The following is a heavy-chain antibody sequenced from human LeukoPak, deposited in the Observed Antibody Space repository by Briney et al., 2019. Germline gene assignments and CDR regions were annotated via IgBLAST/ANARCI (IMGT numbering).Heavy chain of an antibody. CDR2: INHSGGT. V-gene: IGHV4-34*01. J-gene: IGHJ4*02. CDR3: ARVRSSGWYGDY. CDR1: GGSFSGYS. Sequence: PSETLSLTCAVYGGSFSGYSWNWIRQPPVKGLEWIGEINHSGGTNYNPSLKSRVTISVDRSKNQFSLKLSSVTAADTAVYYCARVRSSGWYGDYWGQGTLVTVSS. D-gene: IGHD6-19*01.